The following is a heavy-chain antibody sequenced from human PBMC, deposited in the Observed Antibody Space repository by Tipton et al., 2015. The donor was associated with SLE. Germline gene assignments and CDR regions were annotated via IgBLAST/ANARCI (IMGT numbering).Heavy chain of an antibody. CDR3: ARQHSGGATDT. Sequence: LRLSCNVSGGSISSDYWSWIRQPPGKGLEWIGDLYSGGSPNYNPSLKSRVTMSVDTSKNHFSLKVNSVTAADTAVYYCARQHSGGATDTWGQGTLVTVSS. J-gene: IGHJ5*02. V-gene: IGHV4-59*01. CDR2: LYSGGSP. D-gene: IGHD1-26*01. CDR1: GGSISSDY.